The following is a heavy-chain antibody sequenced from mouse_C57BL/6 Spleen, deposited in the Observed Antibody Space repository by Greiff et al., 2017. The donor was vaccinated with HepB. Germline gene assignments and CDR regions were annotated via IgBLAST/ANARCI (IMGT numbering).Heavy chain of an antibody. CDR1: GYTFTSYW. J-gene: IGHJ3*01. CDR2: IHPNSGST. V-gene: IGHV1-64*01. D-gene: IGHD2-3*01. CDR3: ARGVDGYYASFAY. Sequence: QVQLQQPGAELVKPGASVKLSCKASGYTFTSYWMHWVKQRPGQGLEWIGMIHPNSGSTNYNEKFKSKATLTVDKSSSTAYMQLSSLTSEDSAVYYCARGVDGYYASFAYWGQGTLVTVSA.